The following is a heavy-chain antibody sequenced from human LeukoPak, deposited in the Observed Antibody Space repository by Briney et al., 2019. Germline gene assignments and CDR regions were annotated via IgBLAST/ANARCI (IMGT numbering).Heavy chain of an antibody. CDR1: GFTFSSYA. CDR3: VKDRYVDY. Sequence: PGGSLRLSCSASGFTFSSYAMHWVRQAPGKGLEYVSSISSPGDKTYYANPVKGRFTISRDNSKNTLYLQMSSLRVEDTAMYYCVKDRYVDYWGQGTLVTVSS. D-gene: IGHD3-16*01. J-gene: IGHJ4*02. V-gene: IGHV3-64D*09. CDR2: ISSPGDKT.